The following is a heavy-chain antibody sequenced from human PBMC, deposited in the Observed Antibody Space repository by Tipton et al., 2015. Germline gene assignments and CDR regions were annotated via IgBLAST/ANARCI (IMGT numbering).Heavy chain of an antibody. D-gene: IGHD4-23*01. V-gene: IGHV4-34*01. CDR3: ARARGRHGGLFDS. CDR2: INDSGST. Sequence: TLSLTCAVYGGSFSGYYWSWIRQTPGEGLEWIGEINDSGSTNYNPSLKTRVTISGDTSKNQFSLKMRSVTATDTAVYYCARARGRHGGLFDSWGQGTLVTVSS. CDR1: GGSFSGYY. J-gene: IGHJ4*02.